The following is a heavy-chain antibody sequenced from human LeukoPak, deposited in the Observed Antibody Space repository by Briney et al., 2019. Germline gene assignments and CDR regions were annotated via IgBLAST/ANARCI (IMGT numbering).Heavy chain of an antibody. J-gene: IGHJ6*02. CDR2: IYPGDSDT. CDR3: ARHGGYYDFWSGYGMDV. D-gene: IGHD3-3*01. V-gene: IGHV5-51*01. CDR1: GYSFTSYW. Sequence: GESLKISCKGSGYSFTSYWIGWVRQMPGKGLEWMGIIYPGDSDTRYSPSFQGQVTISADKSISTAYLQWSSLKASDTVMYYCARHGGYYDFWSGYGMDVWGQGTTVTVSS.